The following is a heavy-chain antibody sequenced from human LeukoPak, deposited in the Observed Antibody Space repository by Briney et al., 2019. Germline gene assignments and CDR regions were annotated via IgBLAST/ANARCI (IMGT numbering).Heavy chain of an antibody. J-gene: IGHJ3*02. V-gene: IGHV1-46*01. CDR2: INPSGGST. CDR3: ARALLYYYDSSGYYAPDAFDI. CDR1: GYTFTSYY. D-gene: IGHD3-22*01. Sequence: ASVKVSCKASGYTFTSYYVHWVRQSPGQGLEWMGIINPSGGSTSYAQKFQGRVTMTRDTSTSTVYMEPSSLRSEDTAVYYCARALLYYYDSSGYYAPDAFDIWGQGTMVTVSS.